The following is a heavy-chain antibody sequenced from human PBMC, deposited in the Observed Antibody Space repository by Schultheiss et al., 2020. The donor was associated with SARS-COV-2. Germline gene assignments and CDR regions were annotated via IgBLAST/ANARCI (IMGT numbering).Heavy chain of an antibody. CDR1: GGSISSYY. D-gene: IGHD6-6*01. CDR3: ARGLMYSSSGYYYGMDV. J-gene: IGHJ6*02. CDR2: IYHSGST. V-gene: IGHV4-59*12. Sequence: SETLSLTCTVSGGSISSYYWGWIRQPPGKGLEWIGSIYHSGSTNYNPSLKSRVTISVDTSKNQFSLKLSSVTAADTAVYYCARGLMYSSSGYYYGMDVWGQGTTVTVSS.